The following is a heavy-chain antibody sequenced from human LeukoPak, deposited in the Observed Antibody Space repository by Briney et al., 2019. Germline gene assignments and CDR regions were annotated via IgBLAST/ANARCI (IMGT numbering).Heavy chain of an antibody. V-gene: IGHV4-34*01. CDR2: INHSGST. CDR1: GGSISSYY. D-gene: IGHD3-10*01. CDR3: AGAQTGTL. J-gene: IGHJ4*02. Sequence: PSETLSLTCTVSGGSISSYYWSWIRQPPGKGLEWIGEINHSGSTNYNPSLKSRATISVNTPKNQLSLKLSSVTAAETGVYYCAGAQTGTLWGQGTLVTVSS.